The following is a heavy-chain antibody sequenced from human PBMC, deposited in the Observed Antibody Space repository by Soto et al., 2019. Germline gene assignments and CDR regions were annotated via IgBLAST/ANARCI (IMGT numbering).Heavy chain of an antibody. Sequence: SETLSLTCTVSGGSISSYYWNWIRQPPGKGLEWIGYIYDSGSTNYNSSLKSRVTISVDTSKSQFSLKVSSVTAADTAVYYCVRGDSSGYYYWGQGTLVTVSS. J-gene: IGHJ4*02. CDR1: GGSISSYY. V-gene: IGHV4-59*01. CDR3: VRGDSSGYYY. CDR2: IYDSGST. D-gene: IGHD3-22*01.